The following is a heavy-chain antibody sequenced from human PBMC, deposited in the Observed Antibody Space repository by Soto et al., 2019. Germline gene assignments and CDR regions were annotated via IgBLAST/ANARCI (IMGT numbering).Heavy chain of an antibody. CDR2: INHSGST. V-gene: IGHV4-34*01. J-gene: IGHJ4*02. CDR3: ARGVAVAGRMYFDY. D-gene: IGHD6-19*01. CDR1: GGSFSGYY. Sequence: SETLSLTCAVYGGSFSGYYWSWIRQPPGKGLEWIGEINHSGSTNYNPSLKSRVTISVDTSKNQFSLKLSSVTAADTAVYYCARGVAVAGRMYFDYWGQGTLVTVS.